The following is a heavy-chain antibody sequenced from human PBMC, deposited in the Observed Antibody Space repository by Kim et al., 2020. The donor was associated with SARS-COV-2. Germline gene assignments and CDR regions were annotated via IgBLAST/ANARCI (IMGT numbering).Heavy chain of an antibody. CDR3: AREQASGNWNYASLSLNWFDP. J-gene: IGHJ5*02. D-gene: IGHD1-7*01. Sequence: SVKVSCKASGGTFSSYAISWVRQAPGQGLEWMGRIIPILGIANYAQKFQGRVTITADKSTSTAYMELSSLRSEDTAVYYCAREQASGNWNYASLSLNWFDPWGQGTLVTVSS. V-gene: IGHV1-69*04. CDR1: GGTFSSYA. CDR2: IIPILGIA.